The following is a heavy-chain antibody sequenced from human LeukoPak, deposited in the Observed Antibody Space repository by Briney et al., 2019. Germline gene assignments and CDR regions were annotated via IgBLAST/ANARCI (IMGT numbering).Heavy chain of an antibody. CDR2: IKKDGSET. Sequence: GGSLRLSCAASGFTFSNSWMTWVRQTPGKGLERVANIKKDGSETYYVESVRGRFSISRDNAKNSVYLEMNSLRAEDTAVYYCAGRSLTDNRVADYWGQGTLVTVSS. CDR3: AGRSLTDNRVADY. J-gene: IGHJ4*02. D-gene: IGHD1-14*01. V-gene: IGHV3-7*01. CDR1: GFTFSNSW.